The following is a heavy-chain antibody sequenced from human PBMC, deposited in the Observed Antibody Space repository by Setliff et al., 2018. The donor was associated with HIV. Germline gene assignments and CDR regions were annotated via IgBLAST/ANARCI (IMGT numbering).Heavy chain of an antibody. CDR3: ARDPTGGAARFDY. Sequence: SETLSLTCTVSAASIRSHYWSWIRQSPGKGLEWIGNFYYTGSTDYNPSFKSRVTISLDKSNNQISLKLSSVTAADTAVYYCARDPTGGAARFDYWGQGTLVTVSS. D-gene: IGHD6-6*01. CDR2: FYYTGST. J-gene: IGHJ4*02. V-gene: IGHV4-59*11. CDR1: AASIRSHY.